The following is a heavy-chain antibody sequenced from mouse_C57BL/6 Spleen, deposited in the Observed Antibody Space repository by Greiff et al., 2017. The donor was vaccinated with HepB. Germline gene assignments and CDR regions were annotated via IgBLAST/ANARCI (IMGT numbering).Heavy chain of an antibody. Sequence: VQLQQPGAELVKPGASVKLSCKASGYTFTSYWMHWVKQRPGQGLEWIGMIHPNSGSTNYNEKFKSKATLTVDKSSSTAYMQLSSLTSEDSAVYYCARSGGQGYFDYWGQGTTLTVSS. D-gene: IGHD3-1*01. CDR3: ARSGGQGYFDY. J-gene: IGHJ2*01. CDR2: IHPNSGST. V-gene: IGHV1-64*01. CDR1: GYTFTSYW.